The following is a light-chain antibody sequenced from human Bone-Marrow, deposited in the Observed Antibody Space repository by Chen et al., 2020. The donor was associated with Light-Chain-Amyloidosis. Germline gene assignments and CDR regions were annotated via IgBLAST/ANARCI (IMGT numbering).Light chain of an antibody. CDR1: SSDIGGYDL. Sequence: QSALTQPASVSGSPGQSITISCTGTSSDIGGYDLISWYQRHPGKAPKLIIYEVNQRPSGVSYRFSGSKSGNTAYLTISGLQAEDEADYFCCSYAITVNFFWVFGGGTKVTVL. V-gene: IGLV2-23*02. CDR3: CSYAITVNFFWV. J-gene: IGLJ3*02. CDR2: EVN.